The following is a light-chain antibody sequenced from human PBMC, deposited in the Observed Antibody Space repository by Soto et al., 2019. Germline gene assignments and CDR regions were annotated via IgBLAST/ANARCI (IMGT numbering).Light chain of an antibody. CDR3: SSYTGGTTPVL. Sequence: QSALTQPPSVSGSPGQSVTISCTGTSSDVGAYNYVSWYQQHPGKAPKLMIYEVNKRPSGVPDRFSGSKSGNTASLTVSGLQADDEADYYCSSYTGGTTPVLFGGGTKVTVL. V-gene: IGLV2-8*01. CDR1: SSDVGAYNY. CDR2: EVN. J-gene: IGLJ2*01.